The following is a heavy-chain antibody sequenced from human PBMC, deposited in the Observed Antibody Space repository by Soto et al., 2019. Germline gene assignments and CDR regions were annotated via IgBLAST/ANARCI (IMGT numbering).Heavy chain of an antibody. CDR1: GGSISSYY. J-gene: IGHJ4*02. Sequence: SETLSLTCTVSGGSISSYYWSWIRQPPGKGLEWIGYIYYSGSTNYNPSLKSRVTISVDTSKNQFSLKLSSVTAADTAVYYCARDFRPDWGSESYFDYWGQGTLVTVSS. CDR3: ARDFRPDWGSESYFDY. D-gene: IGHD7-27*01. CDR2: IYYSGST. V-gene: IGHV4-59*01.